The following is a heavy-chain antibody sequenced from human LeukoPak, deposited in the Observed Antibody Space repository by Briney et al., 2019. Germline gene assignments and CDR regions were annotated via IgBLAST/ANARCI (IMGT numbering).Heavy chain of an antibody. Sequence: GGSLRLSCAASGFVVSSNYMSWVRQAPGKGLEWVSVIYSGGSTYYADSVKGRFTISRDNSKNTLYLQMNSLRAEDTAVYYCARGGSGYYYAHYGMDVWGQGTTVTVSS. CDR1: GFVVSSNY. D-gene: IGHD3-22*01. V-gene: IGHV3-66*01. CDR3: ARGGSGYYYAHYGMDV. CDR2: IYSGGST. J-gene: IGHJ6*02.